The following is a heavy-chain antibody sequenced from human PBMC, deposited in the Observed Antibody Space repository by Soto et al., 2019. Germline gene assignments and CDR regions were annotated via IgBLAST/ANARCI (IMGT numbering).Heavy chain of an antibody. J-gene: IGHJ4*02. CDR2: ISGSGGST. CDR1: GFTFSSYA. CDR3: AKDFRPQYYDFWSGYYGIDY. Sequence: GGSLRLSCAASGFTFSSYAMSWVRQAPGKGLEWVSAISGSGGSTYYADSVKGRFTISRDNSKNTLYLQMNSLRAEDTAVYYCAKDFRPQYYDFWSGYYGIDYWGQGTLVTVSS. V-gene: IGHV3-23*01. D-gene: IGHD3-3*01.